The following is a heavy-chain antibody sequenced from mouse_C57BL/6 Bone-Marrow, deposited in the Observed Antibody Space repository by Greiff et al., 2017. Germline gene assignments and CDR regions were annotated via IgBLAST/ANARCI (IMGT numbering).Heavy chain of an antibody. V-gene: IGHV5-4*01. CDR2: ISDGGSYT. CDR3: ARDPFFFDY. Sequence: EVHLVESGGGLVKPGGSLKLSCAASGFTFSSYAMSWVRQTPEKRLEWVATISDGGSYTYYPDNVKGRFTISRDNAKNNLYLQMSHLKSEDTAMYYCARDPFFFDYWGQGTTRTVSS. J-gene: IGHJ2*01. CDR1: GFTFSSYA.